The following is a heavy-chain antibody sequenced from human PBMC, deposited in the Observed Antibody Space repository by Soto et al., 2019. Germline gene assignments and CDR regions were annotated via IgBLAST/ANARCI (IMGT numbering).Heavy chain of an antibody. V-gene: IGHV4-39*01. CDR1: GGSLRNCSFY. D-gene: IGHD6-13*01. CDR2: IYYSGST. CDR3: ARQSSGIAAAAVFDY. J-gene: IGHJ4*02. Sequence: LPLQGSGPRLVKAFETLFLHRPFSGGSLRNCSFYWGWIRPPPRKGLGWIGSIYYSGSTYYNPSLKSRVTISVDTSKNQFSLKLSSVTAADTAVYYCARQSSGIAAAAVFDYWGQGTLVTVSS.